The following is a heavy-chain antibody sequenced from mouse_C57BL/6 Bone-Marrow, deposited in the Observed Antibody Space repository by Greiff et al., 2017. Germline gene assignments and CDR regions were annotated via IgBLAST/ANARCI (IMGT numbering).Heavy chain of an antibody. CDR2: ISSGGDYI. CDR1: GFTFSSYA. J-gene: IGHJ1*03. CDR3: TRLRYWYFDV. D-gene: IGHD2-12*01. V-gene: IGHV5-9-1*02. Sequence: DVKLQESGEGLVKPGGSLKLSCAASGFTFSSYAMSWVRQTPEKRLEWVAYISSGGDYIYYADTVKGRFTISRDNARNTLYLQMSSLKSEDTAMYYCTRLRYWYFDVWGTGTTVTVSS.